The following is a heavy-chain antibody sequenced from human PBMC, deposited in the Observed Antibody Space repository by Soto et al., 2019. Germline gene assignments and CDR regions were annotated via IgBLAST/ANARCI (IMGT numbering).Heavy chain of an antibody. D-gene: IGHD1-7*01. J-gene: IGHJ6*03. CDR1: GDSVSSNSAA. Sequence: SQTLSLTCAISGDSVSSNSAAWNWIRLSPSRSLEWLARTYYRSRWYNDYAVSVRSRITVNPDTSKNQFSLQLTSVTPEDPAVYYCAGTTSHQWYYMDVWGKQTTFTVPS. CDR3: AGTTSHQWYYMDV. CDR2: TYYRSRWYN. V-gene: IGHV6-1*01.